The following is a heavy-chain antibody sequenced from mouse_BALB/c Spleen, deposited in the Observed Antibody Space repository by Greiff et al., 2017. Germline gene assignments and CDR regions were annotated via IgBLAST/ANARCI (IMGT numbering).Heavy chain of an antibody. V-gene: IGHV1S126*01. D-gene: IGHD1-1*01. CDR2: IDPSDSET. CDR3: ARGVYYYGSSPSYYAMDY. CDR1: GYSFTSYW. Sequence: QVQLKESGPQLVRPGASVKISCKASGYSFTSYWMHWVKQRPGQGLEWIGMIDPSDSETRLNQKFKDKATLTVDKSSSTAYMQLSSPTSEDSAVYYCARGVYYYGSSPSYYAMDYWGQGTSVTVSS. J-gene: IGHJ4*01.